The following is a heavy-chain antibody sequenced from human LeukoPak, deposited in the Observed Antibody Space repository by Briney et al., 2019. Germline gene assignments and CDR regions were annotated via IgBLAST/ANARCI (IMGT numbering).Heavy chain of an antibody. D-gene: IGHD6-13*01. J-gene: IGHJ4*02. V-gene: IGHV1-69*05. CDR3: ARGKIVGIAAAGGYFDY. Sequence: SVKVSCKASGGTFSSYAISWVRQAPGQGLEWMGGIIPIFGTANYAQRFQGRVTITTDESTSTAYMELSSLRSEDTAVYYCARGKIVGIAAAGGYFDYWGQGTLVTVSS. CDR1: GGTFSSYA. CDR2: IIPIFGTA.